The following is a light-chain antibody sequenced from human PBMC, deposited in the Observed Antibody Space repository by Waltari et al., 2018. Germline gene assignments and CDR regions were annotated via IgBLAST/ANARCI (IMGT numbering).Light chain of an antibody. CDR3: MQGTHWPYT. CDR1: QSLVHSDGNTH. J-gene: IGKJ2*01. V-gene: IGKV2-30*02. CDR2: RVS. Sequence: EVVMTQSPLSLPVTLGQPASISCKSSQSLVHSDGNTHLNWFQKRPGQSPRRLFYRVSSRESGVPDRFSGSGSGTDFTLKISRVEAEDVGVYYCMQGTHWPYTFGQGTRLDIK.